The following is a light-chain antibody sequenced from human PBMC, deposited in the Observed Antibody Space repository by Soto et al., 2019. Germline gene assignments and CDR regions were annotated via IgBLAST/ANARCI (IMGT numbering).Light chain of an antibody. CDR1: QGISSY. V-gene: IGKV1-9*01. J-gene: IGKJ4*01. Sequence: DIQLTQSPSFLSASVGDRVTITCRASQGISSYLAWYQQKXXXAPKLLIYAASTLQSGVPSRXXXXXXXXXXXLXISSLQPEDFATYYCQQLNSYPLTFGGGTKVEIK. CDR3: QQLNSYPLT. CDR2: AAS.